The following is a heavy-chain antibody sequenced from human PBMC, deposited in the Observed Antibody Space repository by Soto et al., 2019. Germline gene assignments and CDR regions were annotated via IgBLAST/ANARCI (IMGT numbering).Heavy chain of an antibody. CDR3: ARDLDVVVPXAMPRGDYYYYGMDV. Sequence: GGSLRLSCAASGVTFSSYAMHVFRQATGKGLEWVAVISYDGSNKYYADSVKGRFTISRDNSKNTLYLQMNSLRAEDTAVYYCARDLDVVVPXAMPRGDYYYYGMDVWGQGTTVTVSS. V-gene: IGHV3-30-3*01. J-gene: IGHJ6*02. D-gene: IGHD2-2*01. CDR2: ISYDGSNK. CDR1: GVTFSSYA.